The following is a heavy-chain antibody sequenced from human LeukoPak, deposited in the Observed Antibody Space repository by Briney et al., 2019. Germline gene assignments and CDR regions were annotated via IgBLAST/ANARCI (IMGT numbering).Heavy chain of an antibody. V-gene: IGHV1-69*02. D-gene: IGHD3-22*01. CDR3: ARARPFYYDSSGYYYDLGY. CDR2: IIRILAIA. J-gene: IGHJ4*02. CDR1: GGTFSSYT. Sequence: SVKVSCKASGGTFSSYTVTWGRQAPGQGLEWMGRIIRILAIADSAQKFQGRVTITADRSTSTAYMELRRLRTEDTAVYYCARARPFYYDSSGYYYDLGYWGQGTLVTVSS.